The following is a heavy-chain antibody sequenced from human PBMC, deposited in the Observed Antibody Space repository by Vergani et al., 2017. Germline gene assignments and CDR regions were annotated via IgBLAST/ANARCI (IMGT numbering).Heavy chain of an antibody. V-gene: IGHV3-33*01. Sequence: QVQLVESGGGVVQPGRSLRLSCAASGFTFSSYGMHWVRQAPGTGLEWVAVIWYDGSNKYYADSVKGRFTISRDNSKNTLYLQMNSLRAEDTAVYYCARGPGELIAVDGTPFAYWGQGTLVTVSS. J-gene: IGHJ4*02. CDR2: IWYDGSNK. D-gene: IGHD6-19*01. CDR3: ARGPGELIAVDGTPFAY. CDR1: GFTFSSYG.